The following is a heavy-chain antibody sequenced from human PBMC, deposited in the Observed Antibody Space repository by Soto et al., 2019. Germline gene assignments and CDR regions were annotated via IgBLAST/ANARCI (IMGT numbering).Heavy chain of an antibody. CDR2: ISYDGSNE. D-gene: IGHD2-2*01. V-gene: IGHV3-30*18. CDR1: GFTFSSHG. Sequence: LRLSCAASGFTFSSHGMHWLRQAPGKGLEWVTVISYDGSNEYYADSVKGRFTISRDNSKNTLYLQMNSLRAEDTAVYYCAKERMEQYQLLPFFDYWGQGTLVTVSS. J-gene: IGHJ4*02. CDR3: AKERMEQYQLLPFFDY.